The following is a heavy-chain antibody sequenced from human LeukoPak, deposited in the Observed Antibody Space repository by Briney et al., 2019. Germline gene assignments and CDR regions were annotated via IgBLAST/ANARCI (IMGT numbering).Heavy chain of an antibody. J-gene: IGHJ3*02. CDR2: VRRGSNGYTT. D-gene: IGHD3-16*01. CDR3: SGDGGLGDDSAFDI. Sequence: GGSLRLSCEASGFSFSDYIFDWVRQAPGKGLEWVGRVRRGSNGYTTEYAASVKDRFVISRDDSKKSLYLDMYSLKTEDTAVYHCSGDGGLGDDSAFDIWGQGTMVTVSS. V-gene: IGHV3-72*01. CDR1: GFSFSDYI.